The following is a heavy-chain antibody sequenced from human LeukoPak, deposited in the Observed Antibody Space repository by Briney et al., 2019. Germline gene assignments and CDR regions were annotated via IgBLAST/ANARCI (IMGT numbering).Heavy chain of an antibody. CDR1: GFTFSSYG. V-gene: IGHV3-33*01. Sequence: PGGSLRLSWAASGFTFSSYGMHWVRQAPGKGLEWVAVIWYDGSNKYYADSVEGRFTISRDNSQTTLYLQMNSMRAEDTAVYYCAREGGVPTDLKLRFLEWSKLFGNYYYYMDVWGKGTTVTVSS. J-gene: IGHJ6*03. CDR2: IWYDGSNK. CDR3: AREGGVPTDLKLRFLEWSKLFGNYYYYMDV. D-gene: IGHD3-3*01.